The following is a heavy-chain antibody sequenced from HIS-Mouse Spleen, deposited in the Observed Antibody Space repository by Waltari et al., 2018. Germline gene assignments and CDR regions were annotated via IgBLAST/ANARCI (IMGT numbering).Heavy chain of an antibody. Sequence: QLQLQESGPGLVKPSETLSLTCTVSGGSISSSSYYWGWIRQPPGKGLEWIGSIYYSGRTDYNPSRKCRVTISVDTSKNQFSLKLSSVTAADTAVYYCAREIPYSSSWYDWYFDLWGRGTLVTVSS. CDR3: AREIPYSSSWYDWYFDL. D-gene: IGHD6-13*01. CDR1: GGSISSSSYY. V-gene: IGHV4-39*07. CDR2: IYYSGRT. J-gene: IGHJ2*01.